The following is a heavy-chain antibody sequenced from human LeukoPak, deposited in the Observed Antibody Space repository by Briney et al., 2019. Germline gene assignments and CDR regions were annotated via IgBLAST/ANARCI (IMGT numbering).Heavy chain of an antibody. CDR1: GGSISSYY. J-gene: IGHJ4*02. CDR3: ARDGGYDFPYFDS. CDR2: IYHSGST. Sequence: SGTLSLTCTVSGGSISSYYWSWIRQPPGKGLEWIGYIYHSGSTNYNPSLKSRVTISVDTSKNQFSLKLSSVTAADTAVYYCARDGGYDFPYFDSWGQGTLVTVSS. D-gene: IGHD5-12*01. V-gene: IGHV4-59*01.